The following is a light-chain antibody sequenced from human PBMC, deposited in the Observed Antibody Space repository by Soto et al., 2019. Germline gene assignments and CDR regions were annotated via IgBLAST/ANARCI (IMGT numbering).Light chain of an antibody. V-gene: IGKV3-20*01. J-gene: IGKJ1*01. CDR2: GAS. Sequence: IVLTQSPGTLSLSPGERATLSCRASQSVSSSDLAWYQQKPGQAPRLLIYGASSRATGIPDRFSGSGSGTDFTLTVSRLEPEDFAVYYCLQCGASWTFGQGTKVDIK. CDR1: QSVSSSD. CDR3: LQCGASWT.